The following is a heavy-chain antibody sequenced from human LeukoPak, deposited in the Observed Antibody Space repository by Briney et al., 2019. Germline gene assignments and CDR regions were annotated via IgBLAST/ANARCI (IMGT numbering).Heavy chain of an antibody. D-gene: IGHD2-2*01. J-gene: IGHJ6*02. V-gene: IGHV3-74*01. CDR3: ARAAIVVVPAATERYYYYYGMDV. CDR1: GFTFSSYW. CDR2: INSDGSST. Sequence: GGSLRLSCAASGFTFSSYWMHWVRQAPGKGLVWVSCINSDGSSTSYADSVKGQFTISRDNAKNTLYLQMNSLRAEDTAVYYCARAAIVVVPAATERYYYYYGMDVWGQGTTVTVSS.